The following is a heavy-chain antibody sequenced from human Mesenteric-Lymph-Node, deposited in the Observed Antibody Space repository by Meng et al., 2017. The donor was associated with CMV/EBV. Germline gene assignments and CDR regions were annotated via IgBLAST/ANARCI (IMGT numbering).Heavy chain of an antibody. D-gene: IGHD3-16*01. Sequence: GESLKISCVASGFSFSTYGIHWVRQAPGKGLEWVAFIRYDASYKYSADSVKGRFTISRDNSKNTLFLQMNSLRPEDTAVYYCAKDQWYYDNLDREHNYFDLWGQGTLVTVSS. V-gene: IGHV3-30*02. CDR1: GFSFSTYG. CDR2: IRYDASYK. J-gene: IGHJ4*02. CDR3: AKDQWYYDNLDREHNYFDL.